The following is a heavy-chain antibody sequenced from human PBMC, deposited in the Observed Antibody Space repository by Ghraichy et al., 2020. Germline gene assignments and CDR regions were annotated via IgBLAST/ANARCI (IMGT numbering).Heavy chain of an antibody. CDR2: IYYSGST. D-gene: IGHD1-26*01. V-gene: IGHV4-59*01. Sequence: SETLSLTCTVSGGSISSYYWSWIRQPPGKGLEWIGYIYYSGSTNYNPSLKSRVTISVDTSKNQFSLKLSSVTAADTAVYYCASLLRSKVDYWGQGTLVTVSS. J-gene: IGHJ4*02. CDR1: GGSISSYY. CDR3: ASLLRSKVDY.